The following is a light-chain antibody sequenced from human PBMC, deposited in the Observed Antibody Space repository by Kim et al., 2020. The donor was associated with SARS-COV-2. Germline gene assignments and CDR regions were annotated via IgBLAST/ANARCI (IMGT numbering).Light chain of an antibody. CDR3: QAWDSSAVV. CDR1: DLDYKY. J-gene: IGLJ2*01. V-gene: IGLV3-1*01. CDR2: QDT. Sequence: SYELTQPPSVAVSPGQTASITCSGDDLDYKYTSWYQQKPGQSPLLVIYQDTKRPSGIPERFSGSSSGNTATLTISGTQAMDEADYHCQAWDSSAVVFGGGTKVTVL.